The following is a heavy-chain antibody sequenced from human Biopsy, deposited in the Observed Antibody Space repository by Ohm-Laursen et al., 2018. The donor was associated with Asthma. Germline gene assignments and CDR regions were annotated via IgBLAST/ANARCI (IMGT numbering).Heavy chain of an antibody. CDR3: ASLGGNYGFYGMDV. V-gene: IGHV1-69*01. CDR1: GGTFNYA. J-gene: IGHJ6*02. CDR2: IIPIFGTT. D-gene: IGHD4-11*01. Sequence: SSVKVSCKASGGTFNYAITWVRQAPGQGLEWMGGIIPIFGTTNYAQKFKGRVTITADESSSTAYMELSSLRSGDTAVYYCASLGGNYGFYGMDVWGQGATVTVSS.